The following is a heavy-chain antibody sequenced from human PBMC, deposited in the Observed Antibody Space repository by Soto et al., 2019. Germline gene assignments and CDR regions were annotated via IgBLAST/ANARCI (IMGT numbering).Heavy chain of an antibody. V-gene: IGHV1-18*04. CDR1: GYTFTSYG. CDR2: ISAYNGNT. D-gene: IGHD6-6*01. J-gene: IGHJ5*02. CDR3: ARPYSSSSNWFDP. Sequence: QVQLVQSGAEVKKPWASVKVSCKASGYTFTSYGISWVRQSPGQGLAWMGWISAYNGNTNYAQKIQGRVTMTTDTSASTAYMELRSLRAYDTAVYYCARPYSSSSNWFDPWGQGTLVTVSS.